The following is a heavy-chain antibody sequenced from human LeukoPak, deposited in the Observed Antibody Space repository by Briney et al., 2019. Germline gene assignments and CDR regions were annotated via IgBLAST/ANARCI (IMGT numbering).Heavy chain of an antibody. Sequence: ASVKVSCEASGYTFPSYFMHWVRQAPGQGLEWMGIINPTGGSTTYAQKFQGRVTMTRDTSTSTVYMELSSLRSDDTAVYYCARTAARRFDYWGQGTLVTVSS. J-gene: IGHJ4*02. D-gene: IGHD6-6*01. V-gene: IGHV1-46*01. CDR3: ARTAARRFDY. CDR2: INPTGGST. CDR1: GYTFPSYF.